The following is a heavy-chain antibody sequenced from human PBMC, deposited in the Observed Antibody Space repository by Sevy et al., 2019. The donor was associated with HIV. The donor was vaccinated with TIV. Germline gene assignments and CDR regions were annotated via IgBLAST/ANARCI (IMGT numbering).Heavy chain of an antibody. Sequence: ASVKVSCEASGVTFNNYGFSWVRQAPGQGLEWMGGIIPMFGTTDYAHNFQVRVTITADASTSTAYMELNSLISEDTAVYYCARGITFITGGGYYFDSWGQGTLVTVSS. CDR2: IIPMFGTT. CDR3: ARGITFITGGGYYFDS. J-gene: IGHJ4*02. CDR1: GVTFNNYG. V-gene: IGHV1-69*13. D-gene: IGHD3-16*01.